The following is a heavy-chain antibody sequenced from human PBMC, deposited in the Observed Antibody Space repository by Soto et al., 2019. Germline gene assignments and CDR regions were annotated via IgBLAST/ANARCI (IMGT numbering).Heavy chain of an antibody. CDR2: IYYSGST. D-gene: IGHD2-15*01. CDR1: GGSISSGGYY. CDR3: ARFAVVVAATPAGFDY. J-gene: IGHJ4*02. V-gene: IGHV4-31*03. Sequence: QVQLQESGPGLVKPSQTLSLTCTVSGGSISSGGYYWSWIRQHPGKGLEWIGYIYYSGSTYYNSSLKSRVTISVDTSKNQFSLKLSSVTAADTAVYYCARFAVVVAATPAGFDYWGQGTLVTVSS.